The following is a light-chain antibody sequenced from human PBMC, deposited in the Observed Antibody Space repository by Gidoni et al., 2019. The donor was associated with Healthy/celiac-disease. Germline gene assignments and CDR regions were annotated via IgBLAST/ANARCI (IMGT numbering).Light chain of an antibody. CDR3: CSYAGSSTYV. Sequence: QSALTPPASVSGSPGQSITISCTGTSSDVGSYNLVSWYQQHPGKAPKLMIYEFSKRPSGVSNRFPGSKSGNTASLTISGLQAEDEADYYCCSYAGSSTYVFGTGTKVTVL. CDR1: SSDVGSYNL. CDR2: EFS. V-gene: IGLV2-23*02. J-gene: IGLJ1*01.